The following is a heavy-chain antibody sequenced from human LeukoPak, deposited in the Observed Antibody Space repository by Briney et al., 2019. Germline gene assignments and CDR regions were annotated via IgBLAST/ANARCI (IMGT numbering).Heavy chain of an antibody. D-gene: IGHD5-18*01. Sequence: GGSLRLTCSASTFTFSTYSMNWVRQAPGKGLEWVSYITSDSKIIHYADSVKGRFTISRDNSKNTLYLQMNSLRAEDTAVYYCAKGWAMVTYFDYWGQGTLVTVSS. CDR3: AKGWAMVTYFDY. J-gene: IGHJ4*02. V-gene: IGHV3-48*01. CDR1: TFTFSTYS. CDR2: ITSDSKII.